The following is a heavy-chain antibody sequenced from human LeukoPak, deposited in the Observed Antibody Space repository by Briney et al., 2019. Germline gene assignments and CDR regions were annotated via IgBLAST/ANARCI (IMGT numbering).Heavy chain of an antibody. CDR1: GFTFSSFW. D-gene: IGHD3-16*02. V-gene: IGHV3-74*01. CDR3: AKDQVYVWGSYRHDY. J-gene: IGHJ4*02. Sequence: PGGSLRLSCAASGFTFSSFWIHWVRQVPGKGLVWVSRINSDGFSTSYADSVKGRFTISRDNAKNTLYLQMNSLRAEDTAVYYCAKDQVYVWGSYRHDYWGQGTLVTVSS. CDR2: INSDGFST.